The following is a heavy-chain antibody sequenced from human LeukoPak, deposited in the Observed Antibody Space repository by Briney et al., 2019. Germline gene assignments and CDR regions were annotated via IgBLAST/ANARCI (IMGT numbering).Heavy chain of an antibody. CDR2: VSHTGAD. Sequence: SETLSLTCSVSGASINGYFWSWVRQTPEKGLQWIGYVSHTGADTSNPTLESRVSIAIDTSKSQISLTMTSVTAADSALYYCARDRRGSFYTFDLWGPGTIVSVS. J-gene: IGHJ3*01. D-gene: IGHD1-26*01. V-gene: IGHV4-59*01. CDR3: ARDRRGSFYTFDL. CDR1: GASINGYF.